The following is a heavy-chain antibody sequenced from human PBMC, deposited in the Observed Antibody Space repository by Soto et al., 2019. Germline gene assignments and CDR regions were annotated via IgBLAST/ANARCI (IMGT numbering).Heavy chain of an antibody. Sequence: ASVKVSCKASGYTFTSYYMHCVRQAPGQGLEWMGIINPSGGSTSYAQKFQGRVTMTRDTSTSTVYMELSSLRSEDTAVYYCARDHGSWYIDYWGQGTLVTVSS. CDR2: INPSGGST. CDR3: ARDHGSWYIDY. CDR1: GYTFTSYY. V-gene: IGHV1-46*01. D-gene: IGHD6-13*01. J-gene: IGHJ4*02.